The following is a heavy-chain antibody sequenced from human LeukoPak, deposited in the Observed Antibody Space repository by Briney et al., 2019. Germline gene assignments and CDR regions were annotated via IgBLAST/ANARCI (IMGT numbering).Heavy chain of an antibody. J-gene: IGHJ3*02. CDR3: AKDHPSVRDLVGAFDI. D-gene: IGHD5-12*01. V-gene: IGHV3-30*02. CDR1: GFTFSSYG. CDR2: IRYDGSNK. Sequence: GGSLRLSCAASGFTFSSYGMHWVRQAPGKGLEWVAFIRYDGSNKCYADSVKGRFTISRDNSKNTLYLQMNSLRAEDTAVYYCAKDHPSVRDLVGAFDIWGQGTMVTVSS.